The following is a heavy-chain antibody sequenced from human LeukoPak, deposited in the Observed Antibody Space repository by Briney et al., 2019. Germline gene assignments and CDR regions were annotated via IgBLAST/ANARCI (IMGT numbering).Heavy chain of an antibody. CDR3: ARGSGSWVSSSWSPVDY. CDR1: GLTFSTYW. CDR2: IWYDGSNK. D-gene: IGHD6-13*01. Sequence: GGSLRLSCVASGLTFSTYWMNWVRQAPGKGLEWVAVIWYDGSNKYYADSVKGRFTISRDNSKNTLYLQMNSLRAEDTAVYYCARGSGSWVSSSWSPVDYWGQGTLVTVSS. J-gene: IGHJ4*02. V-gene: IGHV3-33*08.